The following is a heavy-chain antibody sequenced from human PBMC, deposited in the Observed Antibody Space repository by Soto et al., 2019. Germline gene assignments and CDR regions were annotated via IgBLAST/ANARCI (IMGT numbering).Heavy chain of an antibody. D-gene: IGHD6-13*01. J-gene: IGHJ4*02. CDR2: ISWNSGSI. CDR1: GFTFDDYA. CDR3: AKPEGIAAAGILFNYFDY. V-gene: IGHV3-9*01. Sequence: GGSLRLSCAASGFTFDDYAMHWVRQAPGKGLEWVSGISWNSGSIGYADSVKGRFTISRDNAKNSLYLQMNSLRAEDTALYYCAKPEGIAAAGILFNYFDYWGQGTLVTVSS.